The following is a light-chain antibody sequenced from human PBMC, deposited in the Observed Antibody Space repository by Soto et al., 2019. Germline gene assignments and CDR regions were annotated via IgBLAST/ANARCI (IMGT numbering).Light chain of an antibody. J-gene: IGKJ4*01. CDR2: GAS. V-gene: IGKV3-15*01. CDR3: QQYNSWPLT. CDR1: QSVGSN. Sequence: EIVMTQSLATLSVSPGERATLSCRASQSVGSNLAWYQQKPGQAPRLLIYGASTRATGFPPRFSGSGSGTEFTLTISSLQSEDFAVYYCQQYNSWPLTFGGGTKVEIK.